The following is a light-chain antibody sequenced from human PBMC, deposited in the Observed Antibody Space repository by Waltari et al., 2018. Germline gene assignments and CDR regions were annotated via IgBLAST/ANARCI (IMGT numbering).Light chain of an antibody. Sequence: QSALTQSASVSGSPGQSISISCTGTGIDLRDFKFVPWYQQHPGGAPKLIIYEVNKRPSGVSDRFSGSKSGDTASLTISGLQAEDEADYHCSSYTTINTLVFGGGTKLTVL. J-gene: IGLJ2*01. CDR2: EVN. CDR3: SSYTTINTLV. V-gene: IGLV2-14*03. CDR1: GIDLRDFKF.